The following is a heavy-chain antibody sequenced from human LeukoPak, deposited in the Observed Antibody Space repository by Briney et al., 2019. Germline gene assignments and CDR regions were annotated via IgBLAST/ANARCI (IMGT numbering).Heavy chain of an antibody. Sequence: GGSLRLSCAASGFTFSSYAMSWVRQVPGKGLEWVSGISGSGGSTYYADSVEGRCAISRDNSKNTLSLQMNSLRAEDTALYYCARGKGIAVSSFDYWGQGTLVTVSS. V-gene: IGHV3-23*01. CDR3: ARGKGIAVSSFDY. CDR1: GFTFSSYA. CDR2: ISGSGGST. J-gene: IGHJ4*02. D-gene: IGHD6-19*01.